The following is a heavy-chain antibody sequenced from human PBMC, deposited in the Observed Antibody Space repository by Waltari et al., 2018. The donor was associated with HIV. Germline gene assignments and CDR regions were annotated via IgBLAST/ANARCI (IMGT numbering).Heavy chain of an antibody. CDR3: VSSGLDV. CDR2: INTDETIR. CDR1: GVTFSNYW. Sequence: VQLVESGGALAQPGGSLRLSCVASGVTFSNYWMHWVRQVPGKRLVWVARINTDETIRTYAENVKGRFTISRDNGKNTLYLQMNSLRVEDTAVYYCVSSGLDVWGQGTTVNVSS. V-gene: IGHV3-74*01. J-gene: IGHJ6*02.